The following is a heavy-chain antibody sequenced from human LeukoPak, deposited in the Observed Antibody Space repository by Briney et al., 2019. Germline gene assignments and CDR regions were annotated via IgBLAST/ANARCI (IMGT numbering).Heavy chain of an antibody. CDR2: VSPEDGET. Sequence: ASVKVSCKVSGYTLTYLSIHWVRQAPGKGLEWVGGVSPEDGETIYAQKFQGRVTMTEDTSTGTAYMELNNLRFEDTAVYYCATVWVYCSSTSCSFDPWGRGTLVTVSS. V-gene: IGHV1-24*01. D-gene: IGHD2-2*01. CDR3: ATVWVYCSSTSCSFDP. CDR1: GYTLTYLS. J-gene: IGHJ5*02.